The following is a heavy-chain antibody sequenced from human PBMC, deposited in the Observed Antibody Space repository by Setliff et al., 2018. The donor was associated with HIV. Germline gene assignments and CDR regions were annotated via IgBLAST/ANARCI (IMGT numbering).Heavy chain of an antibody. Sequence: PSETLSLTCAISGGSISSYYWSWIRQAPGKGLEWIGNIYDSGTTNYNPSLESRVKISVDTSKKQVSLKLTSVTAADTAVYYCAREPDKIAAADSWGQGTLVTVSS. CDR3: AREPDKIAAADS. V-gene: IGHV4-59*01. J-gene: IGHJ4*02. CDR2: IYDSGTT. D-gene: IGHD6-13*01. CDR1: GGSISSYY.